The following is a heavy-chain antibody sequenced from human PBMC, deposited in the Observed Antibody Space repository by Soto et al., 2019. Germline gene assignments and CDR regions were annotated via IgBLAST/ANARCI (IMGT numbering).Heavy chain of an antibody. CDR2: TYYSSKWYN. D-gene: IGHD6-13*01. Sequence: SHTLSLSYASSLCSVSSYSSAWNWIRQYPSRGLEWLGRTYYSSKWYNDYAVSVKSRITRNPDTSKNQFSLQLNSVTPEDTAVYYCARESSSWYGGDYYYSGMDVWGQGTTVTVSS. J-gene: IGHJ6*02. CDR1: LCSVSSYSSA. V-gene: IGHV6-1*01. CDR3: ARESSSWYGGDYYYSGMDV.